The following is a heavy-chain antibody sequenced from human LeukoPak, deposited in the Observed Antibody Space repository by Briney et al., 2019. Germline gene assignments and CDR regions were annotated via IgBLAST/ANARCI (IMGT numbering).Heavy chain of an antibody. V-gene: IGHV1-46*04. J-gene: IGHJ4*02. CDR3: ARDGHSSGWYGRSDFDY. Sequence: ASVKVSCKASGYTFTIYYMHWVRQAPGQGLEWMGIINPSGGSTSYVQRLQGRVTMTRDTSTSTVYMELSSLRSEDTAVYYCARDGHSSGWYGRSDFDYWGQGTLVTVSS. CDR2: INPSGGST. CDR1: GYTFTIYY. D-gene: IGHD6-19*01.